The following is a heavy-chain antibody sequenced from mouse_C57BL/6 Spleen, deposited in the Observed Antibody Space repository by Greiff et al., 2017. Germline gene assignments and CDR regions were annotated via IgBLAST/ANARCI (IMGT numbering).Heavy chain of an antibody. CDR3: ARGHSRNYMDY. Sequence: QVQLQQSGAELMKPGASVKLSCKASGYTFTGYWIEWVKQRPGHGLEWIGEILPGSGSPNSNEKFKGKATFTADTSSNTAYMHRSSLTAEDSAVYYCARGHSRNYMDYWGQGTSVTVSS. D-gene: IGHD2-5*01. J-gene: IGHJ4*01. V-gene: IGHV1-9*01. CDR2: ILPGSGSP. CDR1: GYTFTGYW.